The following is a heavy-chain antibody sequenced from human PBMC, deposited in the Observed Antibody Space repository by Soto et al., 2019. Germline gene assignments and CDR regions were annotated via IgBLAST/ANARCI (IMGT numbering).Heavy chain of an antibody. D-gene: IGHD6-13*01. CDR1: GDSVSSDSAA. CDR2: TYYRSKWYN. Sequence: PSQTLSLTCAIYGDSVSSDSAAWNWIRQSPSRGLEWLGRTYYRSKWYNDYAVSVKSRITINPDTSKNQFSLQLNSVTPEDTAVYYCARDLQYSSSWPRGDAFDIWGQGTMVTVSS. CDR3: ARDLQYSSSWPRGDAFDI. V-gene: IGHV6-1*01. J-gene: IGHJ3*02.